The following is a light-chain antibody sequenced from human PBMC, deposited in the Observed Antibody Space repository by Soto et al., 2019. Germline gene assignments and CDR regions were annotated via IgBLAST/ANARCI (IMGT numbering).Light chain of an antibody. V-gene: IGKV3D-20*02. J-gene: IGKJ1*01. CDR2: GAS. CDR1: QSVSSSY. CDR3: QQRSNWPWT. Sequence: EILLTQSPGTLSLSPWEIATLSCRASQSVSSSYLAWYQQKPGQAPRLLIYGASSRATGIPDRFSGSGSGTDFTLTISSLEPEDFAVYYCQQRSNWPWTFGQGTKVDI.